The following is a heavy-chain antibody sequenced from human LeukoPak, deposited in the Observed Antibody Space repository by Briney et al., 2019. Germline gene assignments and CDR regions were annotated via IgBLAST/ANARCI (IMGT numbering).Heavy chain of an antibody. CDR1: GFTVSSNY. J-gene: IGHJ6*04. CDR2: IYSGGST. V-gene: IGHV3-53*01. D-gene: IGHD2-2*01. Sequence: GGSLRLSCAASGFTVSSNYMSWVRQAPGKGLEWVSVIYSGGSTYYADSVKGRFTISRDSSKNTLYLQMNSLRAEDTAVYYCARSSLYCSSTSCYGYYGMDVWGKGTTVTVSS. CDR3: ARSSLYCSSTSCYGYYGMDV.